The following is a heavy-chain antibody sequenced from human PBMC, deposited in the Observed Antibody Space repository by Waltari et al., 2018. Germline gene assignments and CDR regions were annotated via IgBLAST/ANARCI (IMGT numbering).Heavy chain of an antibody. CDR3: AKAEQQLPREVNWFDP. V-gene: IGHV3-23*01. D-gene: IGHD6-13*01. J-gene: IGHJ5*02. Sequence: EVQLLESGGGLVQPGGSLRLSCAASGFTFSSYAMSWVRQAPGKGLEWVSAISGSGGSTYYADSVKGRFTISRDNSKNTLYLQMNSLRAEDTAVYYCAKAEQQLPREVNWFDPWGQGTLVTVSS. CDR1: GFTFSSYA. CDR2: ISGSGGST.